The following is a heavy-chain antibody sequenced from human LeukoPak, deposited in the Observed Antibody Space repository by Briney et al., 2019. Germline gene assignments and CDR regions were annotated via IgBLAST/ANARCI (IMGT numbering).Heavy chain of an antibody. CDR2: INPNSGGT. Sequence: GASVKVSCKVSGYTLTELSMHWVRQAPGKGLEWMGWINPNSGGTNYAQKFQGRVTITRDKSISTAYMELRRLRSDDTAVYYCARGSPDIWGRGTLVTVS. CDR1: GYTLTELS. V-gene: IGHV1-2*02. J-gene: IGHJ3*02. CDR3: ARGSPDI.